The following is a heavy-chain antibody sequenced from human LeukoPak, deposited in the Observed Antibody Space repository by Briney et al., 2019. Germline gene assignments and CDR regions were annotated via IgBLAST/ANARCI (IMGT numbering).Heavy chain of an antibody. CDR3: AKESGSYYY. J-gene: IGHJ4*02. D-gene: IGHD1-26*01. V-gene: IGHV1-2*02. CDR1: GYTFTSYG. CDR2: INPNSGGT. Sequence: ASVKVSCKASGYTFTSYGISWVRRAPGQGLEWMGWINPNSGGTNYAQKFQGRVTMTRDTSISTAYMELSRLRSDDTAVYYCAKESGSYYYWGQGTLVTASS.